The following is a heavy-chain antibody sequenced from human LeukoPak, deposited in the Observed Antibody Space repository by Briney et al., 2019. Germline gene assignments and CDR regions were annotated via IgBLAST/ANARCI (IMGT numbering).Heavy chain of an antibody. CDR1: GGSISSYY. CDR3: ARAGYCSSTSCYQTGYYYYYMDV. D-gene: IGHD2-2*01. V-gene: IGHV4-59*01. Sequence: SETLSLTCTVSGGSISSYYWSWIRQPPGKGLEWIGYIHYSGSTNYNRSLKSRVTISIDTSKNQFSLKLTSVTAADTAVYYCARAGYCSSTSCYQTGYYYYYMDVWGKGTTVTVSS. J-gene: IGHJ6*03. CDR2: IHYSGST.